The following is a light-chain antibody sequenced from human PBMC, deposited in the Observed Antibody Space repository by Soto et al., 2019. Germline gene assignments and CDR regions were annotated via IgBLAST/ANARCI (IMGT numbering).Light chain of an antibody. Sequence: ESQMTRSPWSLSASIGDRVTITCRASQTISRYLNWYQQKPGRAPYLLSYAASSLHSGVPSRFSVSGSGTDFTLTITRLQPEDFATYYCQQSFSIPWTFGQGTKVDIK. CDR3: QQSFSIPWT. CDR1: QTISRY. V-gene: IGKV1-39*01. CDR2: AAS. J-gene: IGKJ1*01.